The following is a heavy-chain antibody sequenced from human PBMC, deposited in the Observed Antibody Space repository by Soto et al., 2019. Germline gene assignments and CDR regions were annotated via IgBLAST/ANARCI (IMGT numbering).Heavy chain of an antibody. Sequence: GGSLRLSCAASGFTFSSYGMHWVRQAPGKGLKWVEVISYDGSNKYYADSVKGRFTISRDNSKNTLYLQMNSLRAEDTAVYYCAKDYSRYSSSWYYFDYWGQGTLVTVSS. CDR2: ISYDGSNK. D-gene: IGHD6-13*01. CDR3: AKDYSRYSSSWYYFDY. J-gene: IGHJ4*02. CDR1: GFTFSSYG. V-gene: IGHV3-30*18.